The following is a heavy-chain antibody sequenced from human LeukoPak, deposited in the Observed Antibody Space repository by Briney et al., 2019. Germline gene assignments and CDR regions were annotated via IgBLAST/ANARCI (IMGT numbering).Heavy chain of an antibody. V-gene: IGHV1-2*02. CDR3: ARGPNHYYYMDF. CDR2: INPDGDVT. CDR1: GYTFTSYD. Sequence: ASVKVSCKASGYTFTSYDINWVRQATGQGLEWMGWINPDGDVTKSAQKFQGRVTMTTDKSINTVFMELSGLTSDDTALYYCARGPNHYYYMDFWGKGTTVSVSS. J-gene: IGHJ6*03. D-gene: IGHD2-8*01.